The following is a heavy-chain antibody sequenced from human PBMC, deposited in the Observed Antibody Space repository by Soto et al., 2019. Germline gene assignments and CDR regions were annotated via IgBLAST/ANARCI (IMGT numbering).Heavy chain of an antibody. CDR2: IIPILGIA. Sequence: QVQLVQSGAEVKKPGSSVKVSCKASGGTFSSYTISWVRQAPGQGLEWMGRIIPILGIANYAQQFQGRVTITADKSTSTAYMELSSLRSEDTAVYYCARGSDSSGYFGGYWGQGTLVTVSS. V-gene: IGHV1-69*02. D-gene: IGHD3-22*01. J-gene: IGHJ4*02. CDR1: GGTFSSYT. CDR3: ARGSDSSGYFGGY.